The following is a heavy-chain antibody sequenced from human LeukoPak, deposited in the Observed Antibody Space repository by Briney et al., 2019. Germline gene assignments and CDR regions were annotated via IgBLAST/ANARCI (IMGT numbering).Heavy chain of an antibody. Sequence: GGSLRLSCAASGFTFSSYGMHWVRQAPGKGLEWVAVISYDGSNKYYADSVKGRFTISRDNSKNTLYLQMNSLRAEDTAVYYCARDYYSSDAFDIRGQGTMVTVSS. CDR2: ISYDGSNK. V-gene: IGHV3-30*03. J-gene: IGHJ3*02. D-gene: IGHD2-21*01. CDR1: GFTFSSYG. CDR3: ARDYYSSDAFDI.